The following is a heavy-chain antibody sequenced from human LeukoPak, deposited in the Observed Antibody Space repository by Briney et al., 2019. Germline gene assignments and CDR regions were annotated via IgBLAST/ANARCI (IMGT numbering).Heavy chain of an antibody. Sequence: GGSLGLSCAASGFTFSNVWMDWVRQAPGKGLEWVANINQDGSTKQYVDSVRGRFTISRDNAKNSLYLQMNSLTAEDTGLYHCARDMKGNLDYWGQGTLVTVSS. CDR1: GFTFSNVW. CDR2: INQDGSTK. J-gene: IGHJ4*02. V-gene: IGHV3-7*01. D-gene: IGHD1-14*01. CDR3: ARDMKGNLDY.